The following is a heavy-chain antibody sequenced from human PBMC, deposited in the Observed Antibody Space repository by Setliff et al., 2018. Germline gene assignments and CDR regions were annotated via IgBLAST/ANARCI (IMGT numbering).Heavy chain of an antibody. J-gene: IGHJ5*02. Sequence: SETLSLTCTVSGGSISSSSYYWGWIRQPPGKGLEWIGSIYYSGSTYYNPSLKSRVTISVDTSKYQFSLKLSSVTAADTATYYCARAGPTVTFFRVLVISWWDPWGQGSLVTVSS. V-gene: IGHV4-39*01. D-gene: IGHD3-3*01. CDR2: IYYSGST. CDR1: GGSISSSSYY. CDR3: ARAGPTVTFFRVLVISWWDP.